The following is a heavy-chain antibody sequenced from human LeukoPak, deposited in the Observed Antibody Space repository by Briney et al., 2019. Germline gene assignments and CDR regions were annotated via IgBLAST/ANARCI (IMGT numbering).Heavy chain of an antibody. J-gene: IGHJ6*02. CDR1: GFTFSSYG. V-gene: IGHV3-30*18. Sequence: PGRSLRLSCAASGFTFSSYGMHWVRQAPGKGLEWVAVISYDGSNKYYADSVKGRFTISRDNSKNTLYLQMNSLRAEDTAVYYCAKDHDYGDYKVGMDVWGQGTTVTVSS. D-gene: IGHD4-17*01. CDR2: ISYDGSNK. CDR3: AKDHDYGDYKVGMDV.